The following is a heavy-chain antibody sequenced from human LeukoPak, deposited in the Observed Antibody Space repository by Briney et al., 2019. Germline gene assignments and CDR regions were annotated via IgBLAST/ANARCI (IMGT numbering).Heavy chain of an antibody. Sequence: GGSPRLSCAASGFTFSTYGMQWVRQAPGKGLEWVAVIVGDGSKAHCADSVRGRFTVSRDNSKNTLYLQMNSLRAEDTAVYYCARDSITGDNSLDFWGRGTLVTVSS. D-gene: IGHD7-27*01. V-gene: IGHV3-33*05. CDR3: ARDSITGDNSLDF. CDR2: IVGDGSKA. J-gene: IGHJ4*02. CDR1: GFTFSTYG.